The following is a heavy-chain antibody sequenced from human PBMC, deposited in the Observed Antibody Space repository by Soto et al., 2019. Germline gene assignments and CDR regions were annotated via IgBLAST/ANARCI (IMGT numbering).Heavy chain of an antibody. D-gene: IGHD2-15*01. J-gene: IGHJ6*02. Sequence: QVQLVQSGAEVKKPGSSVKVSCKASGGTFSSYAISWVRQAPGQGLEWMGGIIPIFGTANYAQKFQGRVTITADESTSTAYMELSSRRSEDTAVYYCARGVYCSGGSCYGCGYYYYGMDGWGQGPTVTVSS. V-gene: IGHV1-69*01. CDR3: ARGVYCSGGSCYGCGYYYYGMDG. CDR2: IIPIFGTA. CDR1: GGTFSSYA.